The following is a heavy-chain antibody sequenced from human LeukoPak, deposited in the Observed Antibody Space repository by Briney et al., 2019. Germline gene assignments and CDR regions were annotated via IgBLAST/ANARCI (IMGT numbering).Heavy chain of an antibody. V-gene: IGHV1-18*01. Sequence: ASVKVSCKASGYTFTSYGISWVRQAPGQGLEWVGWISTYNGNTFYAQKFEGRVSMTTDTSTNTVYMDLRSLRSDDTAVYYCARDLEHCRNIICSNSAYWGQGTLVTVSS. J-gene: IGHJ4*02. CDR2: ISTYNGNT. CDR3: ARDLEHCRNIICSNSAY. CDR1: GYTFTSYG. D-gene: IGHD2-2*01.